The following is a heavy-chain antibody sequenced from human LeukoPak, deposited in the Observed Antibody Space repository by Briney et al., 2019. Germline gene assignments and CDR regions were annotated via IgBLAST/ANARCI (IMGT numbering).Heavy chain of an antibody. CDR1: GGSFSGYY. Sequence: PSETLSLTCAVYGGSFSGYYWSWIRQPPGKGLEWIGEINHSGSTNYNPSLKSRVTLSVDTSKNQFSLKLSSVTAADTAVYYCARGLEDSGNFGYWGQGTLVTVSS. J-gene: IGHJ4*02. CDR3: ARGLEDSGNFGY. CDR2: INHSGST. D-gene: IGHD1-26*01. V-gene: IGHV4-34*01.